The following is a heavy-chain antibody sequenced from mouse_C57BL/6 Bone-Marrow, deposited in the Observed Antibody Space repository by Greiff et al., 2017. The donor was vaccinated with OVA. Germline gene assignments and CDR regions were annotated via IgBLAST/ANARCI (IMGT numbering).Heavy chain of an antibody. CDR2: IRNKANNHAT. D-gene: IGHD2-3*01. J-gene: IGHJ3*01. Sequence: EVQLQESGGGLVQPGGSMKLSCAASGFTFSDAWMDWVRQSPEKGLEWVAEIRNKANNHATYYAESVKGRFTISRDEAKSSVYLQMYSLRAEDAGIYYCTRPWGWLLPFAYWGQGTLVTVSA. V-gene: IGHV6-6*01. CDR3: TRPWGWLLPFAY. CDR1: GFTFSDAW.